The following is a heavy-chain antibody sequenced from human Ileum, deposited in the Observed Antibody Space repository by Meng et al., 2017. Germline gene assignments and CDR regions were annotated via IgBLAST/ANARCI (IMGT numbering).Heavy chain of an antibody. Sequence: SETLSLTCTVSGGSISSGSYYWSWIRQPAGKGLEWIGRIYTSGSTNYNPSLKSRVTTSVDTSKNQFSLKLSSVTAADTAVYYCARVVVLLWFGELFSDAFDIWGQGTMVTVSS. CDR1: GGSISSGSYY. CDR2: IYTSGST. D-gene: IGHD3-10*01. J-gene: IGHJ3*02. CDR3: ARVVVLLWFGELFSDAFDI. V-gene: IGHV4-61*02.